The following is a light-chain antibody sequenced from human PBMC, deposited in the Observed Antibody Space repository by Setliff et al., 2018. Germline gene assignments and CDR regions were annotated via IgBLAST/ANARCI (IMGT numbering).Light chain of an antibody. CDR1: SSNIGAGYD. CDR2: RNN. V-gene: IGLV1-47*01. Sequence: QSVLTQPPSVSGAPGQRVTISRTGSSSNIGAGYDVHWYQQLPGTAPKLLIYRNNQRPSGVPDRFSGSKSGTSASLAISGLQSEDEADYYCAAWDDSLNGYVFGTGTKVTVL. J-gene: IGLJ1*01. CDR3: AAWDDSLNGYV.